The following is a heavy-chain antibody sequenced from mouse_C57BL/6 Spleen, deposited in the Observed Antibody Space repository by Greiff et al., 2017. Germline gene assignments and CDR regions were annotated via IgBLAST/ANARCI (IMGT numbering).Heavy chain of an antibody. CDR3: ARRGGGYYFDY. V-gene: IGHV1-9*01. J-gene: IGHJ2*01. Sequence: VQLQQSGAELMKPGASVKLSCKATGYTFTGYWIEWVKQRPGHGLDWIGEILPGSGSTNYNGKFKGKATFTADTSSNTAYMQLSSLTTEDSASYYCARRGGGYYFDYRGQGTTLTVSS. CDR1: GYTFTGYW. CDR2: ILPGSGST. D-gene: IGHD1-1*02.